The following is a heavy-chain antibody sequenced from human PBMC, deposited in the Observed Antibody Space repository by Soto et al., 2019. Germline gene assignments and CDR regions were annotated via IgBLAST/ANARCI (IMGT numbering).Heavy chain of an antibody. V-gene: IGHV4-34*01. CDR2: VNHSGST. J-gene: IGHJ4*02. CDR1: GGSFSGYY. D-gene: IGHD1-26*01. Sequence: SETLSLTCAVYGGSFSGYYWSWIRQSPGKGLEWIGEVNHSGSTNYNPSRKSRVTLSVDTSKNQFSLKLSSVMVADTTVYYCGRRPKRGSYSWCFDYWGQGTLVTVSS. CDR3: GRRPKRGSYSWCFDY.